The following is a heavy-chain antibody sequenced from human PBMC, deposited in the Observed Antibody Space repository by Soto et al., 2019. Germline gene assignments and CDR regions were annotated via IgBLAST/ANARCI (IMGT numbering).Heavy chain of an antibody. D-gene: IGHD2-15*01. CDR3: ANSLGGNGH. V-gene: IGHV3-72*01. Sequence: EVQLVESGGGLVQPGGSLRLSCAASGFTFSDHYMDWVREAPGKGLEWVGRIRNKRNSYTTEYAASVKGRFTISRDDSQNSLYLQMNSLKTEDTAVYWCANSLGGNGHWGQGTLVTVSS. CDR2: IRNKRNSYTT. J-gene: IGHJ4*02. CDR1: GFTFSDHY.